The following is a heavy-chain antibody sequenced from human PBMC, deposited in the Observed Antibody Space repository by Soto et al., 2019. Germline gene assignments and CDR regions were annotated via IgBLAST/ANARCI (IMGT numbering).Heavy chain of an antibody. CDR3: VREDYSHGYGFLAY. D-gene: IGHD5-18*01. CDR1: GFTVSSNY. Sequence: PGGSLRLSCAASGFTVSSNYMSWVRLAPGRGLEWVSIIYSSGGTYCADSVKDRFTISRDDSKNMLYLQMNNLRLDDTAVYYCVREDYSHGYGFLAYWGQGALVTVSS. J-gene: IGHJ4*02. V-gene: IGHV3-66*01. CDR2: IYSSGGT.